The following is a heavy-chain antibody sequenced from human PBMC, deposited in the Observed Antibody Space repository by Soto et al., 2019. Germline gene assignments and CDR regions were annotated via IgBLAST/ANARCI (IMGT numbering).Heavy chain of an antibody. V-gene: IGHV1-8*01. CDR2: MNPNSGNT. Sequence: ASVKVSCKASGYTFTIYDINWVRQATGQGLEWMGWMNPNSGNTGYAQKFQGRVTMTRNTSISTAYMELSSLRSEDTAVYYCARAVGYYYYYYMDVWGKGTTVTVSS. D-gene: IGHD1-26*01. CDR3: ARAVGYYYYYYMDV. CDR1: GYTFTIYD. J-gene: IGHJ6*03.